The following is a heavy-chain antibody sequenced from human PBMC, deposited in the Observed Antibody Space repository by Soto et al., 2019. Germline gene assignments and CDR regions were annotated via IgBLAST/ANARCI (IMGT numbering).Heavy chain of an antibody. V-gene: IGHV1-18*01. CDR1: GYTFTSYG. J-gene: IGHJ4*02. Sequence: GASVKVSCKASGYTFTSYGISWVRQAPGQGLEWMGWISAYNGNTNYAQKLQGRVTMTTDTSTSTAYMELRSLRSDDTAVYYCAREAIAVAEPKSDYWGQGTLVTVSS. CDR2: ISAYNGNT. CDR3: AREAIAVAEPKSDY. D-gene: IGHD6-19*01.